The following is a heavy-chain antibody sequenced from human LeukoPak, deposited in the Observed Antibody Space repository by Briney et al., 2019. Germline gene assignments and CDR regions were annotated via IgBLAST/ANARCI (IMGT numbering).Heavy chain of an antibody. CDR1: GYTFTGYY. V-gene: IGHV1-46*01. CDR3: ARGSNYYYDVTADYPRY. J-gene: IGHJ4*02. D-gene: IGHD3-22*01. Sequence: ASVKVSCKASGYTFTGYYIHWVRQAPGQGLEWLGIINPSGGTTTYAQKFQGRVTMTRDTSTSTVYMELNTLRFEDTAVYYCARGSNYYYDVTADYPRYWGQGTLVTVSS. CDR2: INPSGGTT.